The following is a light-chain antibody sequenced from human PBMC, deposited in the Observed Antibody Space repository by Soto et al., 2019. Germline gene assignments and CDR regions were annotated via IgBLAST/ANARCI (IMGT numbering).Light chain of an antibody. V-gene: IGLV2-14*01. CDR3: SSYTSSSTLTV. Sequence: QSVLTQPPSASGSPGQSVTISCTGTSSDVGGYNYVSWYQQHPGKAPKLMIYEVSNRPSGVSNRFSGSKSGNTASLTISGLQAEDEADYYCSSYTSSSTLTVFGGGTKLTVL. CDR1: SSDVGGYNY. CDR2: EVS. J-gene: IGLJ2*01.